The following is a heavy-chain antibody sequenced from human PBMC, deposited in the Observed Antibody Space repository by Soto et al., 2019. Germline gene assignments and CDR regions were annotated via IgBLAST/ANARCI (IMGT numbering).Heavy chain of an antibody. CDR1: WGSVSSNTAT. Sequence: LSLTCAISWGSVSSNTATWNWVRQSPSRGLEWLGRTYYRSNWNFDYALSVKSRITINPDTSKNQFSLQLNSLTPEDTAVYYCAGELDIHHGLGYWGPGTSVTVSS. CDR2: TYYRSNWNF. J-gene: IGHJ4*02. V-gene: IGHV6-1*01. CDR3: AGELDIHHGLGY. D-gene: IGHD6-19*01.